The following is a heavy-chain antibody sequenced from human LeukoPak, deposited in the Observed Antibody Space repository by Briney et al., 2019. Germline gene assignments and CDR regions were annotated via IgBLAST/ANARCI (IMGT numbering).Heavy chain of an antibody. CDR3: AKGVRGVIAYYFDY. CDR2: ISADGSDK. CDR1: GFTFSSYV. D-gene: IGHD3-10*01. J-gene: IGHJ4*02. V-gene: IGHV3-30*18. Sequence: GRSLRLSCAASGFTFSSYVMHWVRQAPGKGLQWVAVISADGSDKYYADSGKGRFTISRDNSKNQVYLQMNSLRAEDTAVYYCAKGVRGVIAYYFDYWGQGTLVTVSS.